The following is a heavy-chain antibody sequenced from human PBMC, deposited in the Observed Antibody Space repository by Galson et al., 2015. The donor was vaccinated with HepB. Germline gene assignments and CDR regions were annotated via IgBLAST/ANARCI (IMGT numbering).Heavy chain of an antibody. V-gene: IGHV2-5*02. CDR2: IYWDDTK. Sequence: PALVKPTQTLTLTCTFSGFSLMSSRVGVGWIRQPPGKALEWLALIYWDDTKRYSPSLNSRLTITKDTSKNQVVLTMTNMDPVDTATYFCAHSTYHGSLLAFDYWGQGTLVIDSS. CDR1: GFSLMSSRVG. CDR3: AHSTYHGSLLAFDY. D-gene: IGHD3-10*01. J-gene: IGHJ4*02.